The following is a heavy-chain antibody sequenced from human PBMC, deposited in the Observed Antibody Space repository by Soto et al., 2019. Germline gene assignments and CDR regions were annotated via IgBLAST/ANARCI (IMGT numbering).Heavy chain of an antibody. CDR1: GFTFNASN. CDR2: ITSTSLYI. J-gene: IGHJ6*02. D-gene: IGHD3-10*01. CDR3: ALDGEQELVLDYYYAMDV. Sequence: EVQLVESGGGLVKPGGSLRLSCAASGFTFNASNMNWVRQAPGKGLEWVSSITSTSLYIYYTDSIKGRFTISRDNAKNSLYLQMDSLRAEDTAVYYCALDGEQELVLDYYYAMDVWGQGTTVTVSS. V-gene: IGHV3-21*01.